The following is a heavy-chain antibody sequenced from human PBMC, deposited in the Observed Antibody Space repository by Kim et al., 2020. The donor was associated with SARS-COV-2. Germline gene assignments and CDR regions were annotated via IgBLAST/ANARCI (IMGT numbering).Heavy chain of an antibody. V-gene: IGHV1-69*13. J-gene: IGHJ4*02. CDR3: ARGRGPYSSGWYGNYYFDY. Sequence: SVKVSCKASGGTFSSYAISWVRQAPGQGLEWMGGIIPIFGTANYAQKFQGRVTITADESTSTAYMELSSLRSEDTAVYYCARGRGPYSSGWYGNYYFDYWGQGTLVTVSS. D-gene: IGHD6-19*01. CDR1: GGTFSSYA. CDR2: IIPIFGTA.